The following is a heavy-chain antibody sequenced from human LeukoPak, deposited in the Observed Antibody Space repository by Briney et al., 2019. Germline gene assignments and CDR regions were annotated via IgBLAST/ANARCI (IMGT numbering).Heavy chain of an antibody. CDR3: ARDLHPGEYYFDY. D-gene: IGHD4-11*01. Sequence: GGSLRLSCAASGFTFSSYGMHWVRQAPGKGLEWVAVIWYDGSNKYYADSVKGRFTISRDNSKNTLYLLMNSLRAEDTAVYYCARDLHPGEYYFDYWGQGTLVTVSS. CDR1: GFTFSSYG. V-gene: IGHV3-33*01. J-gene: IGHJ4*02. CDR2: IWYDGSNK.